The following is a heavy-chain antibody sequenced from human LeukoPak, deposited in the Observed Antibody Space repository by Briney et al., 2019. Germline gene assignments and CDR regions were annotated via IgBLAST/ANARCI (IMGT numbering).Heavy chain of an antibody. CDR3: AKEGMPEYSSSSYYFDY. Sequence: GGSLRLSCAASGFTFSSYGMHWVRQAPGKGLEWVAFIRYDGSNKYYANSVKGRFTISRDNPKNTLYLQMNSLRAEDTAVYYCAKEGMPEYSSSSYYFDYWGQGTLVTVSS. J-gene: IGHJ4*02. V-gene: IGHV3-30*02. CDR2: IRYDGSNK. CDR1: GFTFSSYG. D-gene: IGHD6-6*01.